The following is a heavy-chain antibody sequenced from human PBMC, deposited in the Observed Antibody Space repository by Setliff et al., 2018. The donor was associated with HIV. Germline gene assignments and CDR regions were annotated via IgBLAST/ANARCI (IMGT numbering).Heavy chain of an antibody. CDR3: ATGRQYYDRSDYPANPFDV. Sequence: ASVKVSCKASGGTFINSAFNWVRQAPGQGLEWMGSIIPIFGTGNYAQNFQGRVTITADWSTSTAYMELTSLRSDDTAVYYCATGRQYYDRSDYPANPFDVWGQGTLVTVSS. CDR2: IIPIFGTG. D-gene: IGHD3-22*01. J-gene: IGHJ3*01. CDR1: GGTFINSA. V-gene: IGHV1-69*13.